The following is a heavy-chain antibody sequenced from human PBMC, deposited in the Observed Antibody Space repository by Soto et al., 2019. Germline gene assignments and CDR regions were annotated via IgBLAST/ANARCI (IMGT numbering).Heavy chain of an antibody. CDR2: IGTAGDT. D-gene: IGHD2-2*01. CDR3: ARDQGCSSTSYPWDYYYGMDV. V-gene: IGHV3-13*01. J-gene: IGHJ6*02. CDR1: GFTFSSYD. Sequence: GGSLRLSCAASGFTFSSYDMHWVRQATGKGLEWVSAIGTAGDTYYPGSVKGRFTISRENAKNSLYLQMNSLRAEDTAVYYCARDQGCSSTSYPWDYYYGMDVWGQGTTVTVSS.